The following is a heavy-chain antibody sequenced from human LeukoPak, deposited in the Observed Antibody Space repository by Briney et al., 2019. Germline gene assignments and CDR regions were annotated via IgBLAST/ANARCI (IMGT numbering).Heavy chain of an antibody. CDR1: GGSISSYY. CDR3: ARGRTGYPNWFDP. CDR2: IYYSGST. J-gene: IGHJ5*02. D-gene: IGHD3/OR15-3a*01. Sequence: PSETLSLTCTVSGGSISSYYWSWIRQPPGKGLEWIGYIYYSGSTNHNPSLKSRVTISVDTSKNQFSLKLSSLTAADTAVYYCARGRTGYPNWFDPWGQGTLVTVSS. V-gene: IGHV4-59*08.